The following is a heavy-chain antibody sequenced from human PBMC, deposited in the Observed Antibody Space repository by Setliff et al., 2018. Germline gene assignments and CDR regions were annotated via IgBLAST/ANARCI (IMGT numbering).Heavy chain of an antibody. CDR3: ARMSGFQYMDV. Sequence: TLSLTCTVSGDSISSRTYYWSWIRQPAGKGLEWIGHIYTSWSTIYNPSLKGRATLSIDASKRQFSLKLTSVTAADTAVYYCARMSGFQYMDVWGKGTTVTVSS. J-gene: IGHJ6*03. V-gene: IGHV4-61*09. CDR2: IYTSWST. D-gene: IGHD3-3*01. CDR1: GDSISSRTYY.